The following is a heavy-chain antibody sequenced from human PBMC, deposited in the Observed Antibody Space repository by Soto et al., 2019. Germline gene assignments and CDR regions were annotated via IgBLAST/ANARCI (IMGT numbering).Heavy chain of an antibody. CDR3: APSRSFDY. CDR2: INSDGSST. V-gene: IGHV3-74*01. Sequence: GGSLRLSCTASGFTCSSCWMHWVRQVPGKGLVWGSGINSDGSSTTDADSVKGRFTLSRDNAKNTLYLQMNSLTGEDTAVYFCAPSRSFDYWGHGTLVTVSS. CDR1: GFTCSSCW. J-gene: IGHJ4*01.